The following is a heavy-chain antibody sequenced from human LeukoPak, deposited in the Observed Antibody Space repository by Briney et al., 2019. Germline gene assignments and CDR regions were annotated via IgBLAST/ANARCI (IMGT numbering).Heavy chain of an antibody. Sequence: SETLSLTCTVSGGSISSGGYYWSWIRQHPGKGLEWIGYIYYSGSTFYNPSLKSRVTISVDTSKNQFSLKLSSVTAADSAVYYCARSDSRSWYRSTRFDPWGQGTLVTVSS. J-gene: IGHJ5*02. CDR3: ARSDSRSWYRSTRFDP. CDR2: IYYSGST. CDR1: GGSISSGGYY. D-gene: IGHD6-13*01. V-gene: IGHV4-31*03.